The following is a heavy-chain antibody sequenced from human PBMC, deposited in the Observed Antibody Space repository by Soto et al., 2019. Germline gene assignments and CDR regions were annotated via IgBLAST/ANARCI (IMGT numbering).Heavy chain of an antibody. CDR2: IYYSGST. D-gene: IGHD7-27*01. CDR3: ARPGYYYVMDV. CDR1: GGYIVSIGYC. Sequence: LVPLSLSNSVSGGYIVSIGYCWVWIKQPPGKGLEWIGSIYYSGSTYYNPSLKSRVTISVDTSKNQFSLKLSSVTAADTAVYYCARPGYYYVMDVWGQGTTDTGSS. V-gene: IGHV4-39*01. J-gene: IGHJ6*02.